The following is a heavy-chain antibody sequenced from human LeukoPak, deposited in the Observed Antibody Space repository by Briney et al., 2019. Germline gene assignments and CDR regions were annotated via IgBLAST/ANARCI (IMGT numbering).Heavy chain of an antibody. V-gene: IGHV1-8*01. CDR3: AKLSQTPDYYTLGGYYYLGY. CDR2: MNPNTGRT. D-gene: IGHD3-10*01. Sequence: ASVKVSCKASRYSFTSYDINWVREAAGHGLEGMGWMNPNTGRTGYAQKLQGRITMTRDTSINTTYMELTNLRSEDTAIYYCAKLSQTPDYYTLGGYYYLGYWGQGTPVTVSS. CDR1: RYSFTSYD. J-gene: IGHJ4*02.